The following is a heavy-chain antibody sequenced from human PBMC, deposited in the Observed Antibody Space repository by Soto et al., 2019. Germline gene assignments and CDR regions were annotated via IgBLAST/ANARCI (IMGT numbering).Heavy chain of an antibody. CDR2: ISRGGSS. CDR3: ARGYWFDP. V-gene: IGHV4-59*01. J-gene: IGHJ5*02. Sequence: SETLSLTCTVSGGSIFSDDWTWIRQPPGKGLEWIGYISRGGSSRYAPSLKGRVTFSTDTSKNQVSLKLTYVTVADPAVYYCARGYWFDPWGPGTLVTVSS. CDR1: GGSIFSDD.